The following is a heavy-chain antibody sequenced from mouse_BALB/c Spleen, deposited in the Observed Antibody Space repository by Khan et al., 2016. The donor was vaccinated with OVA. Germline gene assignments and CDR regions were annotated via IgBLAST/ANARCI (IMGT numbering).Heavy chain of an antibody. V-gene: IGHV2-9*02. CDR1: RFSLTSYG. CDR2: IWAGGST. Sequence: QVQLKESGPGLVAPSQSLSITCTVSRFSLTSYGVHWVRQPPGKGLEWLGVIWAGGSTNYNSALMSRLSISKDNSKRHVFLKINSLQTDDTAMYYCARESGYYGSSWYFDVWGAGTTVTVSS. CDR3: ARESGYYGSSWYFDV. J-gene: IGHJ1*01. D-gene: IGHD1-1*01.